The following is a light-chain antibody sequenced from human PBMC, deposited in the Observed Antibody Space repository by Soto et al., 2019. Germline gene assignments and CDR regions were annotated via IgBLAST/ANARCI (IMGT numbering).Light chain of an antibody. CDR2: DAS. V-gene: IGKV1-5*01. Sequence: DLQMTQSPSTLSASVGDRVTITCRASQSLSDTLAWYQRKPGKAPKLLIFDASSLESGVPSRFSGSGSGTEFTLTISSLQPDDFATYYCQHYSSVWAFGQGTKV. CDR3: QHYSSVWA. J-gene: IGKJ1*01. CDR1: QSLSDT.